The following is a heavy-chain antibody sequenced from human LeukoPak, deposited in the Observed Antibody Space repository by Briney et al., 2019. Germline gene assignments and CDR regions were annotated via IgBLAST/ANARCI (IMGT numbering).Heavy chain of an antibody. CDR3: ATQFGSGTLANEYDY. Sequence: GGSLRLSCAASGFTFSVYGMHWVRQAPGKGLEWVSFIRSDGSNKHYTESVKGRFTVSRDNSNNTLYLQMNSLRVEDTAVYYCATQFGSGTLANEYDYWGQGSLVTVSS. J-gene: IGHJ4*02. D-gene: IGHD3-10*01. CDR2: IRSDGSNK. CDR1: GFTFSVYG. V-gene: IGHV3-30*02.